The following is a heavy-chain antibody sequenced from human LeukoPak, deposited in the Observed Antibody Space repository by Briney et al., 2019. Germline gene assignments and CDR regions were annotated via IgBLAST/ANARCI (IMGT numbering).Heavy chain of an antibody. J-gene: IGHJ4*02. D-gene: IGHD5-18*01. V-gene: IGHV3-66*01. CDR1: GFTVSSNY. Sequence: GGSLRLSCAASGFTVSSNYMSWVRQAPGKGLEWVSVIYSGGSTYYADSVKGRFTISRDNSKNTPYFQMNSLRAEDTAVYYCARDRDTAMVMAFDYWGQGTLVTVSS. CDR3: ARDRDTAMVMAFDY. CDR2: IYSGGST.